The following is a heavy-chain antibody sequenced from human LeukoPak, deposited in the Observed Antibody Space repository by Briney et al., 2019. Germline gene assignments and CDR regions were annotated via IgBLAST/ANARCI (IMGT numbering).Heavy chain of an antibody. CDR2: INPNSGGT. V-gene: IGHV1-2*04. CDR3: ARDRPVKERLYGMDV. Sequence: ASVKVSCKASGYTFTGYYMHWVRQAPGQGLEWMGWINPNSGGTNYAQKFQGWVTMTRDTSISTAYMELSRLRSDDTAVYYCARDRPVKERLYGMDVWGQGTTVTVSS. D-gene: IGHD1-1*01. CDR1: GYTFTGYY. J-gene: IGHJ6*02.